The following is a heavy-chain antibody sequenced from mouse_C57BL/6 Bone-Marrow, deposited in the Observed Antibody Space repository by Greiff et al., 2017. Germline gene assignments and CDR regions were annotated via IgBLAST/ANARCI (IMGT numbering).Heavy chain of an antibody. CDR1: GYTFTTYP. CDR3: ARGGNYGGYYFDY. Sequence: VQGVESGAELVKPGASVKMSCKASGYTFTTYPIEWMKQNHGTSLEWIGNFHPYNDDTKYNEKLKGQATLTVAKDSRTVYLELSRLTSDDSSVYYCARGGNYGGYYFDYWGQGTTLTVSS. J-gene: IGHJ2*01. D-gene: IGHD2-1*01. V-gene: IGHV1-47*01. CDR2: FHPYNDDT.